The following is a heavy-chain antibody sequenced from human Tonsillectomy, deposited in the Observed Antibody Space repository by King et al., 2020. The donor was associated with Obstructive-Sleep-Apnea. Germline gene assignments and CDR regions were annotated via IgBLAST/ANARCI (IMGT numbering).Heavy chain of an antibody. Sequence: VQLVESGGGLVQPGGSLKLSCAASGFTFSGSAMHWVRPASGKGLEWVGRIRSNANSYATAYVASVKGRFTLSRDDSKNTAYLQMTSLKTEDTAVYYCTRRQTDTSQATYDYWGHGTLVTVSS. CDR3: TRRQTDTSQATYDY. CDR2: IRSNANSYAT. D-gene: IGHD1-26*01. J-gene: IGHJ4*01. CDR1: GFTFSGSA. V-gene: IGHV3-73*01.